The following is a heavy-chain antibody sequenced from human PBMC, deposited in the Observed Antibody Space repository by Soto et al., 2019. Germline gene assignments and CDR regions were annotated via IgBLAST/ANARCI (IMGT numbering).Heavy chain of an antibody. V-gene: IGHV3-64D*06. D-gene: IGHD1-1*01. CDR1: GVTFSSYA. J-gene: IGHJ3*02. CDR3: VKDSSGTTSLKAAFDI. CDR2: ISSNGGST. Sequence: WGSLRLSCSASGVTFSSYAMHWVRQAPGKGLEYVSAISSNGGSTYYADSVKGRFTISRDNSKNTLYLQMSSLRAEDTAVYYCVKDSSGTTSLKAAFDICGQGTTVPV.